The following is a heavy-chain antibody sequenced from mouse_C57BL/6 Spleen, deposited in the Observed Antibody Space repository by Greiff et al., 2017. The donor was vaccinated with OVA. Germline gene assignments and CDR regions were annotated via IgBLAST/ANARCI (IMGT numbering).Heavy chain of an antibody. J-gene: IGHJ2*01. Sequence: EVKLVESGGGLVKPGGSLKLSCAASGFTFSSYTMSWVRQTPEKRLEWVATISGGGGNTYYPDSVKGRFTISRDNATNTLYLQMSSLRSEDTAVYYCARQITTVVATDWGQGTTLTVSS. CDR3: ARQITTVVATD. V-gene: IGHV5-9*04. D-gene: IGHD1-1*01. CDR1: GFTFSSYT. CDR2: ISGGGGNT.